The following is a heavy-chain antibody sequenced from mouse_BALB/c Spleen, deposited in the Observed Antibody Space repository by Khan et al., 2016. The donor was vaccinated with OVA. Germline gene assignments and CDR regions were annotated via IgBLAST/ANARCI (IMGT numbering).Heavy chain of an antibody. V-gene: IGHV5-17*02. CDR3: ATSYFYGYYFDY. CDR1: GFTFTSYG. D-gene: IGHD1-1*01. Sequence: VQLVESEGGLVQSGGSRKLSCAASGFTFTSYGMHWIRQAPEKGLEWVAYISSDSNTIYYADTVKGRFTISWYNPKNTLFLQMTSLRSGDMAMYFCATSYFYGYYFDYWGQGTTLTVSS. J-gene: IGHJ2*01. CDR2: ISSDSNTI.